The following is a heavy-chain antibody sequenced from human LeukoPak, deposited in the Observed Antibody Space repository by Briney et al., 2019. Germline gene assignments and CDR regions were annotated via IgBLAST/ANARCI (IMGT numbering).Heavy chain of an antibody. CDR2: ISGTGGAT. CDR3: VKDPRDTYGTNWFVS. J-gene: IGHJ5*01. V-gene: IGHV3-23*01. Sequence: RSLRLSSLASGLSFGNYAMSWARPAPGKGLQWVSQISGTGGATWYAGFARDRFTISRDNSKKTLYLQMSGLRVEDTAMYYCVKDPRDTYGTNWFVSWGQGTLLIVSS. D-gene: IGHD2-21*01. CDR1: GLSFGNYA.